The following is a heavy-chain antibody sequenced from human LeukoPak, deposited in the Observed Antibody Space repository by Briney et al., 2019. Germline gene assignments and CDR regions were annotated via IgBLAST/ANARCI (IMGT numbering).Heavy chain of an antibody. CDR3: ARAGAGFHFDY. CDR2: IYTSGST. CDR1: GGSISSYY. J-gene: IGHJ4*02. V-gene: IGHV4-4*07. Sequence: EPSETLSLTCTVSGGSISSYYWSWIRQPAGKGLGWIGRIYTSGSTNYNPSLKSRVTMSVDTSKNQFSLKLSSVTAADTAVYYCARAGAGFHFDYWGQGTLVTVSS.